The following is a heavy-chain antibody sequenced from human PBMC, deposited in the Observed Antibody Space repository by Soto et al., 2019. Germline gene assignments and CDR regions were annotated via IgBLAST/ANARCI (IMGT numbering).Heavy chain of an antibody. J-gene: IGHJ3*02. CDR3: ARGSAGGPDAFDI. D-gene: IGHD3-16*01. CDR2: IYHSGST. CDR1: GGSISSGGYS. Sequence: SETLSLTCAVSGGSISSGGYSWSWIRQPPGKGLEWIGYIYHSGSTYYNPSLKSRVTISVDRSKNQFSLKLSSVTAADTAVYYGARGSAGGPDAFDIWGQGTMVTVSS. V-gene: IGHV4-30-2*01.